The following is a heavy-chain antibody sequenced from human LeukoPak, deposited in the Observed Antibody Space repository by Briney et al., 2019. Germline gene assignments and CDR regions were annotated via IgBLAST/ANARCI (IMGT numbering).Heavy chain of an antibody. J-gene: IGHJ4*02. V-gene: IGHV4-61*02. D-gene: IGHD3-22*01. CDR1: GGSISSGSYY. CDR3: ARDNFYSTMIVVVPEDY. Sequence: SETLSLTCTVSGGSISSGSYYWSWIRQPAGKGLEWIGRIYTSGSTNYNPSLKSRVTISVDTSKNQFSLKLSSVTAADTAVYYCARDNFYSTMIVVVPEDYWGQGTLVTVSS. CDR2: IYTSGST.